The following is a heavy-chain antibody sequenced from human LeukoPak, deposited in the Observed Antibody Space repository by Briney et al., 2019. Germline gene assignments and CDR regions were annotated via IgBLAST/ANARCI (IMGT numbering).Heavy chain of an antibody. CDR2: ISGSGTNT. V-gene: IGHV3-23*01. CDR3: AKATSPVHSRNWFDS. D-gene: IGHD6-13*01. J-gene: IGHJ5*01. CDR1: GFTFSSYA. Sequence: PGGSLRLSCAASGFTFSSYAMHWVRQAPGKGLEWVSSISGSGTNTDYADSVKGRFTISRDNSKNTVNVQMNSLRAEDTAVYYCAKATSPVHSRNWFDSWGQGTLVTVSS.